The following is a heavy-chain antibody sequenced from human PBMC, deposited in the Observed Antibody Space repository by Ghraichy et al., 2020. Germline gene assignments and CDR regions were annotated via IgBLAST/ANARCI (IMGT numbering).Heavy chain of an antibody. J-gene: IGHJ6*03. Sequence: GESLNISCVASEFTFSNYIMHWVRQAPGKGLEYVSAIISNGGSTYYADSVKGRFTISRDNSKNTLYLQMGSLRAEDMAVYYCARAVGSSLYYDYMDVWGKGTTVTVSS. CDR3: ARAVGSSLYYDYMDV. CDR2: IISNGGST. V-gene: IGHV3-64*02. CDR1: EFTFSNYI. D-gene: IGHD2-15*01.